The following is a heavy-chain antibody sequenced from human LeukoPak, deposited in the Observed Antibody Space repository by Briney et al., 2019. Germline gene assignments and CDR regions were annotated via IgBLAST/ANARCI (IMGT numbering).Heavy chain of an antibody. V-gene: IGHV4-4*07. J-gene: IGHJ4*02. CDR1: GGSISSYY. D-gene: IGHD3-10*01. CDR2: IFGSGST. Sequence: SETLSLTCTVSGGSISSYYWSWIRQPAGEGLEWIGRIFGSGSTNYNPSLKSRLTMSVDTSKNQSSLKLTSVTAADTAVYYCARGSGSYPPLDYWGQGTLVTVFS. CDR3: ARGSGSYPPLDY.